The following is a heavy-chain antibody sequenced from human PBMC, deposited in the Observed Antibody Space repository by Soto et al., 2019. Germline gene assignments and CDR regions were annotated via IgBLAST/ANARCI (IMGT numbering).Heavy chain of an antibody. CDR3: AKDRQQWLATFQH. J-gene: IGHJ1*01. CDR2: ISGSGGST. CDR1: GFTFSSYA. V-gene: IGHV3-23*01. Sequence: EVQLLESGGGLVQPGGSLRLSCAASGFTFSSYAMSWVRQAPGKGLEWVSAISGSGGSTYYADSVKGRFTISRDNSKNTMYLQMNSLRAEDTAVYYCAKDRQQWLATFQHWGQGTLVTVSS. D-gene: IGHD6-19*01.